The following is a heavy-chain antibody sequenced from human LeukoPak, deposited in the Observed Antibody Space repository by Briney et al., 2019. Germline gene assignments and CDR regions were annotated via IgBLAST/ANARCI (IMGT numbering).Heavy chain of an antibody. V-gene: IGHV3-7*01. CDR2: IKQDGSEK. D-gene: IGHD3-10*01. CDR1: GFTFSSYA. Sequence: GGSLRLSCAASGFTFSSYAMHWVRQAPGKGLEWVANIKQDGSEKYYVDSVKGRFTISRDNAKNSLYLQMNSLRAEDTAVYYCAGMVRGVILPGYNWFDPWGQGTLATVSS. CDR3: AGMVRGVILPGYNWFDP. J-gene: IGHJ5*02.